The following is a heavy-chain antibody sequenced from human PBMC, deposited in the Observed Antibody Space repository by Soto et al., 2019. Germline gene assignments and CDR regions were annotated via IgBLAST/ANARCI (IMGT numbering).Heavy chain of an antibody. CDR1: GFSFNNVW. V-gene: IGHV3-15*01. D-gene: IGHD4-17*01. CDR2: IKSKTDGGTI. J-gene: IGHJ4*01. CDR3: SFQESTTVTTFEF. Sequence: PGGSLRLSCEASGFSFNNVWMSWIRQAPGKGLEWVGRIKSKTDGGTIDYAAPVKGRFTISRDDSKNTLYLQMNSLKNEDTAVYYCSFQESTTVTTFEFWGHGXLVTVSS.